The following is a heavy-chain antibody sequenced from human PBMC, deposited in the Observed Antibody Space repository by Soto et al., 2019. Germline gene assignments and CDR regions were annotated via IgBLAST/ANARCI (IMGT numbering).Heavy chain of an antibody. Sequence: WIWIRQTPGKGLQWIGQINHSGSSIYNPSLKNRVTISTMSNNKFSLELRSVTAADTAVYYCTRGLFSGSYYSGGWYYFDSWGQGTMVTVSS. J-gene: IGHJ4*02. V-gene: IGHV4-34*01. CDR3: TRGLFSGSYYSGGWYYFDS. D-gene: IGHD1-26*01. CDR2: INHSGSS.